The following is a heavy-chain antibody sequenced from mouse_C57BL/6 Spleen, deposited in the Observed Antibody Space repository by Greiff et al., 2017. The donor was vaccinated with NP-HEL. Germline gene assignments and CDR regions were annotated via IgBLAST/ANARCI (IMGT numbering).Heavy chain of an antibody. CDR2: IYTGDGDT. CDR3: AREDYYGSRGWFAY. J-gene: IGHJ3*01. CDR1: GYAFSRSW. D-gene: IGHD1-1*01. V-gene: IGHV1-82*01. Sequence: QVQLQQSGPKLVKPGASVKISCKASGYAFSRSWLNWVKQGPGKGLAWVGRIYTGDGDTNYNGTFKGRDTLTADKSSSTAYMQRSSLTSEDSAVYFGAREDYYGSRGWFAYWGQGTLVTVSA.